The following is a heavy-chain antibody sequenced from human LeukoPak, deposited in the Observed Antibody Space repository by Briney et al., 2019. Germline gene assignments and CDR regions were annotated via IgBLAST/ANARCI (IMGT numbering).Heavy chain of an antibody. J-gene: IGHJ4*02. V-gene: IGHV1-69*13. CDR1: GGTFSSYA. Sequence: ASVKVSCKASGGTFSSYAISWVRQAPGQGLEWMGGIIPIFGTANYAQKFQGRVTITADESTSTAYMELSSLRSEDTAVYYCARVPGGYYDSSGYYRPPYFDYWGQGTLVTVSS. D-gene: IGHD3-22*01. CDR2: IIPIFGTA. CDR3: ARVPGGYYDSSGYYRPPYFDY.